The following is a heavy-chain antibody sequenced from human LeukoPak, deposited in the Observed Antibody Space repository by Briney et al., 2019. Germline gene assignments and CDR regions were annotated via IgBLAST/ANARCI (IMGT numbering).Heavy chain of an antibody. CDR3: ARVGADTAMVNNWFDP. CDR2: IYSSGST. D-gene: IGHD5-18*01. V-gene: IGHV4-59*08. CDR1: GGSISSYY. Sequence: SETLSLTCTVSGGSISSYYWSWIRQPPGKGREWSGYIYSSGSTYYNPSLKSRVTISVDTSKNQFSLKLSSVTAADTAVYYCARVGADTAMVNNWFDPWGQGTLVTVSS. J-gene: IGHJ5*02.